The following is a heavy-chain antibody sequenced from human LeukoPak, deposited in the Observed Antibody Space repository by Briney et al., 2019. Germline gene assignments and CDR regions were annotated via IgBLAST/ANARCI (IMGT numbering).Heavy chain of an antibody. CDR2: IYYSGTT. V-gene: IGHV4-39*01. CDR1: GGSISRGYY. Sequence: SETLSLTCTVSGGSISRGYYWGWLRQPPGKRLEWIGSIYYSGTTYYNPSLNSRVTISVDTSKNQFSLKVSSVTAADTAVYYCARHDYGDYVPAFDIWGQGTMVTVSS. D-gene: IGHD4-17*01. CDR3: ARHDYGDYVPAFDI. J-gene: IGHJ3*02.